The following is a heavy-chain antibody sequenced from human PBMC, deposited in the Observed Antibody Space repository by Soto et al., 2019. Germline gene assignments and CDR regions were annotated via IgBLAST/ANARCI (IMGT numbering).Heavy chain of an antibody. V-gene: IGHV1-18*01. CDR3: ARHPLGGSVLMVSDP. CDR2: ISAYNGNT. J-gene: IGHJ5*02. Sequence: QVQLVQSGAEVKKPGASVKVSCKASGYTFTSYGISWVRQAPGQGLEWMGWISAYNGNTNYAQKLQGRVTMTTDTSTSTADMELRSLRADDTAVDYCARHPLGGSVLMVSDPWGQGNLVTVAA. D-gene: IGHD2-8*01. CDR1: GYTFTSYG.